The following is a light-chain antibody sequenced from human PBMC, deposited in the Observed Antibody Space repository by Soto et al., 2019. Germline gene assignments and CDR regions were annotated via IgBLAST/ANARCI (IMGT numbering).Light chain of an antibody. CDR3: CSYAGSSTNYV. Sequence: QSALTQPRSVSGSPGQSVTISCSGTNSDVGGYNSVAWYQQKPGEAPKLLLYSVTKRPSGVPDRFSGSKSGNMASLIISGLQAEDEADYYCCSYAGSSTNYVFGTETKVTVL. J-gene: IGLJ1*01. CDR1: NSDVGGYNS. CDR2: SVT. V-gene: IGLV2-11*01.